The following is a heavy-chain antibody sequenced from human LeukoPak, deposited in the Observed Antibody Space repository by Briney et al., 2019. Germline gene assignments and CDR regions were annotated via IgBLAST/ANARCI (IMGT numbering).Heavy chain of an antibody. J-gene: IGHJ4*02. D-gene: IGHD2-15*01. CDR1: GFTFSSYA. CDR3: AKDCNGGNCYIDY. V-gene: IGHV3-23*01. CDR2: ISGSGGST. Sequence: GGSLRLSCAASGFTFSSYAMSWVRQAPGKGLEWVSAISGSGGSTYYADSVKGRFTISRDNSKNTLYLQMNSLRAEDTAIYYCAKDCNGGNCYIDYWGQGTLVTVAS.